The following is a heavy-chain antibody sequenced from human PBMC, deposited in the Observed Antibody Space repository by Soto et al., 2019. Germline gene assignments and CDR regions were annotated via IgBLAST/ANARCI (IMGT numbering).Heavy chain of an antibody. CDR2: ISSNGGSI. CDR3: VKGYGSGTYYVEYFDY. V-gene: IGHV3-64D*06. CDR1: GFAFYGFA. J-gene: IGHJ4*02. Sequence: GGSLRLSCAASGFAFYGFAMHWVRQAPGKGLEYVAAISSNGGSIYFVDSVKGRFTISRDNSKSTLYLQMSSLRPEDTAVYYCVKGYGSGTYYVEYFDYWGQGTLVTVSS. D-gene: IGHD3-10*01.